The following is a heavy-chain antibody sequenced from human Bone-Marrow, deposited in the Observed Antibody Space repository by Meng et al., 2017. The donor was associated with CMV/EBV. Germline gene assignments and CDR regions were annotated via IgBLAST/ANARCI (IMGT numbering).Heavy chain of an antibody. Sequence: GGSLRLSCAASGFTFSSYEMNWVRQAPGKGLEWVSYISSSGSTIYYADSVKGRFTISRDNAKNSLYLHMSSLRAEDTAVYFCARDTLPGWAPHFFDHWGQGTLVTVSS. J-gene: IGHJ4*02. V-gene: IGHV3-48*03. CDR2: ISSSGSTI. CDR1: GFTFSSYE. D-gene: IGHD1-26*01. CDR3: ARDTLPGWAPHFFDH.